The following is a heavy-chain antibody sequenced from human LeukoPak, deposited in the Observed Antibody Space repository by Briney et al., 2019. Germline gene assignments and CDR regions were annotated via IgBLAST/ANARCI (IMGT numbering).Heavy chain of an antibody. CDR3: ARERDYYDSSGLIDY. CDR2: ISAYNGNT. D-gene: IGHD3-22*01. J-gene: IGHJ4*02. Sequence: VKVSCKASGYTFTSYGISWVRQAPGQGLEWMGWISAYNGNTNYAQKLQGRVTMTTDTSTSTAYMELSSLRSEDTAVYYCARERDYYDSSGLIDYWGQGTLVTVSS. V-gene: IGHV1-18*01. CDR1: GYTFTSYG.